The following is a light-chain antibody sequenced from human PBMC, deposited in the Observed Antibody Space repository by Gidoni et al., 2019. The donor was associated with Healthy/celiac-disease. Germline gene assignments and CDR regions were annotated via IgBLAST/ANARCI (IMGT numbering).Light chain of an antibody. CDR3: QQYGSSLWT. CDR2: GAS. J-gene: IGKJ1*01. V-gene: IGKV3-20*01. CDR1: QSVSSSY. Sequence: EIVFTQSPGTLPLSPGERATPSCRASQSVSSSYLAWYQQKPGQAPRLLIYGASSRATGIPDFTLTISRLEPEDFAVYYCQQYGSSLWTFGQGTKVEIK.